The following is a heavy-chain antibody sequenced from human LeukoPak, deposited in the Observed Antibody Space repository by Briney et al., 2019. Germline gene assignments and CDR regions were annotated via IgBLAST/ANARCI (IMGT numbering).Heavy chain of an antibody. CDR2: IQDDGSNE. D-gene: IGHD2-8*02. CDR3: AKDTWS. Sequence: PGGSFRLSCAASGFSFSNCGMHWVRQAPGKGLEWVAFIQDDGSNEYYADSVKGRFTISRDNSKNTLYLLMNSLRAEDTAMYYCAKDTWSWGQGTLVTVSP. V-gene: IGHV3-30*02. CDR1: GFSFSNCG. J-gene: IGHJ5*02.